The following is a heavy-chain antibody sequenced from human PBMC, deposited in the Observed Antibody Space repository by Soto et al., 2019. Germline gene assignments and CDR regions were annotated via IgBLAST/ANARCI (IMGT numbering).Heavy chain of an antibody. V-gene: IGHV1-46*01. CDR1: GYTFTSYY. D-gene: IGHD1-7*01. Sequence: ASVKVSCKASGYTFTSYYMHWVRQAPGQGLEWMGIINPSGGSTSYAQKFQGRVTMTRDTSTSTVYMELSSLRSEDTAVYYCARDTPYNLNYDPKYYFDYWGQVTLVTFSS. J-gene: IGHJ4*02. CDR3: ARDTPYNLNYDPKYYFDY. CDR2: INPSGGST.